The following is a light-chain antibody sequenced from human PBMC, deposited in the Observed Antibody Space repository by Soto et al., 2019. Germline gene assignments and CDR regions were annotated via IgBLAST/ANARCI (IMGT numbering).Light chain of an antibody. J-gene: IGKJ1*01. CDR2: VAS. Sequence: EIVLTQSPGTLSLSPGDTATLSCRASQSVSSSYLAWYQQKPGQAPRLLIYVASIRATGIPDRFSGSGSGTDYTLTINRLEPEDFAVYYCQQYGSSPRT. CDR1: QSVSSSY. CDR3: QQYGSSPRT. V-gene: IGKV3-20*01.